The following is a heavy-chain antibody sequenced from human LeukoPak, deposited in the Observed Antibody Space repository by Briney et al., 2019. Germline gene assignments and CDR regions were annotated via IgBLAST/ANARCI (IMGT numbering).Heavy chain of an antibody. Sequence: GGSLRLSCAASGFTFSTYAMNWVRQAPGKGLEWVSLISDSGDNTYYADSVKGRFTISRDNSKNTLYLQMNSLRAEDTAVYYCAKDRRYSSSYDYWGQGTLVTVSS. J-gene: IGHJ4*02. CDR1: GFTFSTYA. CDR3: AKDRRYSSSYDY. D-gene: IGHD6-13*01. CDR2: ISDSGDNT. V-gene: IGHV3-23*01.